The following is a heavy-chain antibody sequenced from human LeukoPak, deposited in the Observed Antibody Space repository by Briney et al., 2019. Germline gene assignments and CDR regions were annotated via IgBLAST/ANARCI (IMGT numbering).Heavy chain of an antibody. CDR2: IHHSGST. CDR1: GYSISSGYY. J-gene: IGHJ6*03. D-gene: IGHD3-3*01. Sequence: PSETLSLTCTVSGYSISSGYYWGWIRQPPGKGLEWIGSIHHSGSTYYNPSLKSRVTISVDTSKNQFSLKLSSVTAADTAVYYCARDRDAIFGVVIEYYYMDVWGKGTTVTVSS. CDR3: ARDRDAIFGVVIEYYYMDV. V-gene: IGHV4-38-2*02.